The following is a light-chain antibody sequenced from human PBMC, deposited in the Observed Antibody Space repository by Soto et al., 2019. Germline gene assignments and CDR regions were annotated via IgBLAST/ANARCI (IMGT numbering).Light chain of an antibody. V-gene: IGKV1-9*01. Sequence: DIQLTHSPSVLSASVGDTVTITCRASQALSNYLAWYQQKPGKAPDLLIYSESTLQSGVPSRFRGSGSEKELSLTIRALQPEDFATYYCPQLSRYPITFALGTKVDIX. CDR1: QALSNY. CDR3: PQLSRYPIT. CDR2: SES. J-gene: IGKJ3*01.